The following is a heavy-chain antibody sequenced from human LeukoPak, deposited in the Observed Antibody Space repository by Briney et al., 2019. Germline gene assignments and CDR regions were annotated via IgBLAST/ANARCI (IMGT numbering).Heavy chain of an antibody. CDR3: ARRTGTYCSSTSCYLSDDAFDI. Sequence: PGGSLRLSCAASGFTFSDYYMSWIRQAPGKGLEWVSYISSSGSTIYYADSVKGRFTISRDNAKNSLYLQMNSLRAEDTAVYYCARRTGTYCSSTSCYLSDDAFDIRGQGTMVTVSS. D-gene: IGHD2-2*01. J-gene: IGHJ3*02. V-gene: IGHV3-11*01. CDR2: ISSSGSTI. CDR1: GFTFSDYY.